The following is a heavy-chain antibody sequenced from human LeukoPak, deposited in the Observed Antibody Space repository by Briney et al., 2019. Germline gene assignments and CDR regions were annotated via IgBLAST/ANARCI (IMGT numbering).Heavy chain of an antibody. CDR1: GFTFSDYY. CDR3: ARVPYYDSSGYLDY. V-gene: IGHV3-11*04. J-gene: IGHJ4*02. CDR2: ITSSGSII. Sequence: GGSLRLSCAASGFTFSDYYMSWIRQAPGKGLEWVSHITSSGSIIKYADSVKGRFTISRDNAKNSLYLQMGSLRAEDMAVYYCARVPYYDSSGYLDYWGQGTLVTVSS. D-gene: IGHD3-22*01.